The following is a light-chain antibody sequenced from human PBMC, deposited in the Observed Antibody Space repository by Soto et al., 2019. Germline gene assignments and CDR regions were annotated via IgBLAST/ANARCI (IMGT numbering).Light chain of an antibody. Sequence: QSALTQPASVSGSPGQSITISCTGTSSDVGDYNSVSWYQQHPCKAPKLMIYEVSNRPSGVSHRFSGSKSGNTASLTISGLQAEDETDYYCSSYTSTSTQVFGGGTKVTVL. CDR3: SSYTSTSTQV. CDR1: SSDVGDYNS. CDR2: EVS. J-gene: IGLJ2*01. V-gene: IGLV2-14*01.